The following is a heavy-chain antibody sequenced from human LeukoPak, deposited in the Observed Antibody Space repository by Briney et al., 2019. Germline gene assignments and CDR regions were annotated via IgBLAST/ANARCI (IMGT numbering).Heavy chain of an antibody. Sequence: PGGSLRLSCAASGFTFSSYSMNWVRQAPGKGLEWVSGTSGSGCSIDYADSVKGRFTISRDNSKNTLYMQMNSLRAEDTDAYYCAREEEAYSGSRIDYWGQGTLVTVSS. CDR3: AREEEAYSGSRIDY. CDR1: GFTFSSYS. CDR2: TSGSGCSI. D-gene: IGHD1-26*01. J-gene: IGHJ4*02. V-gene: IGHV3-23*01.